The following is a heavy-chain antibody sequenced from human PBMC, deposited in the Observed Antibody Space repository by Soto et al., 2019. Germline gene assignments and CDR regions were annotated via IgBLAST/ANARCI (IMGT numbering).Heavy chain of an antibody. V-gene: IGHV3-72*01. J-gene: IGHJ1*01. CDR2: SANKADSYTT. D-gene: IGHD4-4*01. CDR1: GFIFSDHY. CDR3: TREDFSNGIDVHHCGS. Sequence: PWGSRRLSCAASGFIFSDHYMDWVRQAPGKGLEWVGRSANKADSYTTEYGASVKGRFTISRDGSKKSLYLQMNSLKTEDTAVYYCTREDFSNGIDVHHCGSWGKGNLVSVSS.